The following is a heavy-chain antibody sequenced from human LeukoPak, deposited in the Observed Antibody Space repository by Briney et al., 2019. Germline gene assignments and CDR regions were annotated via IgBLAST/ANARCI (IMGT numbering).Heavy chain of an antibody. CDR1: GGSISSSSYY. CDR2: IHHSGST. J-gene: IGHJ3*02. D-gene: IGHD2-15*01. CDR3: ARGTDTPAAFDI. V-gene: IGHV4-39*07. Sequence: PSETLSLTCTVSGGSISSSSYYWGWIRQPPGKGLEWIGEIHHSGSTNYNPSLKSRVTISVDKSKNQFSLKLSSVTAADTAVYYCARGTDTPAAFDIWGQGTMVTVSS.